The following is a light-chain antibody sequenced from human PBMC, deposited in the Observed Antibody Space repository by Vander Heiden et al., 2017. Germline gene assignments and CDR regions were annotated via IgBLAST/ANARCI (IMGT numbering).Light chain of an antibody. CDR1: SSEVGGYNY. CDR2: EVS. J-gene: IGLJ1*01. Sequence: SALTQPPFASGSPGHSVTIPCTGTSSEVGGYNYFSWYQQHPGKAPTLMIYEVSKRHPGGPDRFSGCTSGNTASLTVSGLQAEDEDDYYCSSYAGSNTFVFGTGTKVTVL. CDR3: SSYAGSNTFV. V-gene: IGLV2-8*01.